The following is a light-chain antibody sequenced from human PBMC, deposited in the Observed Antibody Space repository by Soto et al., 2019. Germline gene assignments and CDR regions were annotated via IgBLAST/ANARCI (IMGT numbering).Light chain of an antibody. J-gene: IGKJ5*01. Sequence: EIVLTQSPGTLSLSAGERATVSCRASQTVTRNYLAWHQQKPGQTPRLLVYGASSRATGIPDRFSGSGSGTDFTLTISRLEPEDFAVYYCQQHGSSPITFGQGTRLEIK. CDR1: QTVTRNY. CDR2: GAS. V-gene: IGKV3-20*01. CDR3: QQHGSSPIT.